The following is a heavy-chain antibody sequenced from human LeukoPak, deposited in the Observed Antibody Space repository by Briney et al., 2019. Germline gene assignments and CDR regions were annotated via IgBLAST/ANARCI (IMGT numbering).Heavy chain of an antibody. V-gene: IGHV4-30-4*08. CDR1: GGSISSGDYY. D-gene: IGHD5-18*01. CDR3: ASRIQLWWGHFDY. J-gene: IGHJ4*02. Sequence: SETLSLTCTVSGGSISSGDYYWSWIRQPPGKGLEWIGYIYYSGSTYYNPSLKSRVTISIDTSKNQFSLKLSSVTAADTAVYYCASRIQLWWGHFDYWGQGTLVTVSS. CDR2: IYYSGST.